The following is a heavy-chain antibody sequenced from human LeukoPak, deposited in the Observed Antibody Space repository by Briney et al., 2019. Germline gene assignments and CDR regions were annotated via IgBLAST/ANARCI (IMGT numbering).Heavy chain of an antibody. Sequence: PGGSLRLSCAASGFTFSSYAMYWVRQAPGKGLEWVAVISDDGSNEYNADSVKGRFTISRDNSKNTLYLQMNSLRAEDTAVYYCAKGGYSGYGAFDIWGQGTMVTVSS. D-gene: IGHD5-12*01. V-gene: IGHV3-30*04. CDR2: ISDDGSNE. CDR3: AKGGYSGYGAFDI. J-gene: IGHJ3*02. CDR1: GFTFSSYA.